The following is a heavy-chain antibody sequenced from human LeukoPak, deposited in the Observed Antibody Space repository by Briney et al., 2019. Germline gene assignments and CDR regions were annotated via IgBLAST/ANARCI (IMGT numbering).Heavy chain of an antibody. CDR3: ARDLIFAKWYFDL. Sequence: PSETLSLTCTVSGGSISSYYWSWVRQPAGKGLEWIGRIYSSGSTNYRPSLKSRVTTSVDSSKNQFSLKLNSVTAADTAVYYCARDLIFAKWYFDLWGRGTLVTVSS. J-gene: IGHJ2*01. CDR2: IYSSGST. CDR1: GGSISSYY. V-gene: IGHV4-4*07.